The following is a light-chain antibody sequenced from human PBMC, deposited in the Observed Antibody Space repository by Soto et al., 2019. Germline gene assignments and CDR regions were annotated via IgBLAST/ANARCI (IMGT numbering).Light chain of an antibody. CDR2: EVA. Sequence: QSALTQPRSVSGSPGQSVTISCTGTSGDVGGYNYVSWYQHHPGKAPKLMIYEVAQRPPGVPDRFSGSKSGNTASLTISGLQAEDEADYYCCSFAGGYTLDVVFGGGTKVTVL. V-gene: IGLV2-11*01. CDR3: CSFAGGYTLDVV. J-gene: IGLJ2*01. CDR1: SGDVGGYNY.